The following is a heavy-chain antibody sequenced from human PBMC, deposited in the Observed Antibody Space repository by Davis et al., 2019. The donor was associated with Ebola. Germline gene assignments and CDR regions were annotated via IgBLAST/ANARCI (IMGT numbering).Heavy chain of an antibody. CDR1: GFIFSSYV. CDR2: ISYDGSNK. Sequence: GESLKISCAASGFIFSSYVMNWVRQAPGKGLEWVAVISYDGSNKYYADSVKGRFTISRDNSKNTLYLQINSLRAEDTAVYYCAKSDKLDYWGQGTLVTVSS. D-gene: IGHD2-21*01. CDR3: AKSDKLDY. V-gene: IGHV3-30*18. J-gene: IGHJ4*02.